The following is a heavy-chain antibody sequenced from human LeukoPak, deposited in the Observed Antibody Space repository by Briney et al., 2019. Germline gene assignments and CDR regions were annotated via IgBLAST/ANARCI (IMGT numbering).Heavy chain of an antibody. J-gene: IGHJ4*02. Sequence: GGSLRLSCEASGFTFSSHYMQWVRHAPGKGLVWVSGIKTDGSSTRYADSVKGRFTISRDNAKNTLYLQMNSLRVEDTAVYYCVRDRSGWAGDYWGQGTLVTVSS. D-gene: IGHD6-19*01. CDR2: IKTDGSST. CDR3: VRDRSGWAGDY. V-gene: IGHV3-74*01. CDR1: GFTFSSHY.